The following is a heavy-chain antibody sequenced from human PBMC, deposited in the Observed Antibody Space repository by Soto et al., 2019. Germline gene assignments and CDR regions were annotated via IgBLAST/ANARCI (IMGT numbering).Heavy chain of an antibody. V-gene: IGHV3-21*01. J-gene: IGHJ5*02. CDR2: ITTSSAHI. CDR3: VRSGTARLLRHNGFDT. D-gene: IGHD2-21*01. CDR1: GFTFNTYD. Sequence: EVQLVESGGGLVKPGGSLRLSCAASGFTFNTYDMNWVRQAPGKGLEWVSSITTSSAHIYYADSLRGRITISRDNAKNSLFLHMNSLRPEDTAVYYCVRSGTARLLRHNGFDTWGQGTLVTGSS.